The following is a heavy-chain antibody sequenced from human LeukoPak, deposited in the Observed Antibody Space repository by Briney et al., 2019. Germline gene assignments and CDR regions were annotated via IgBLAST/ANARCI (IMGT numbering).Heavy chain of an antibody. V-gene: IGHV4-34*01. CDR2: INHYGST. J-gene: IGHJ4*02. CDR1: GESLSNYY. D-gene: IGHD3-10*01. CDR3: ARLPDYYSRHGAPG. Sequence: SETLSLTCAVYGESLSNYYWSWIRQPPGKGLEWIGEINHYGSTNYNPSFKSRITISVDTSKNQFSLKLSSVTAADTVVYYCARLPDYYSRHGAPGWGQGTLVTVSS.